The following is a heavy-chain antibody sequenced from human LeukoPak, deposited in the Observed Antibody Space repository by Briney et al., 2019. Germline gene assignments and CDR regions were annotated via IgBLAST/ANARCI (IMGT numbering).Heavy chain of an antibody. CDR3: ARDWETGWFDP. CDR2: IYHSGST. D-gene: IGHD3-9*01. CDR1: GGSISSSNW. J-gene: IGHJ5*02. Sequence: PSETLSLTCAVSGGSISSSNWWSWVRQPPGKGLEWIGEIYHSGSTNYNPSLKSRVTISVGKSKNQFSLKLSSVTAADTAVYYCARDWETGWFDPWGQGTLVTVSS. V-gene: IGHV4-4*02.